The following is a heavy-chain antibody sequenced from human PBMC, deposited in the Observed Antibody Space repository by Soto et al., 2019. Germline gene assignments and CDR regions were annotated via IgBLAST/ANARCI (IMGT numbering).Heavy chain of an antibody. CDR3: ARAPNSYPIDY. CDR2: ISSSSYI. CDR1: GFTFSSYS. V-gene: IGHV3-21*01. D-gene: IGHD5-18*01. J-gene: IGHJ4*02. Sequence: TGGSLRLSCAASGFTFSSYSMNWVRQAPGKGLEWVSSISSSSYIYYADSVKGRFTISRDNAKNSLYLQMNSLRAEDTAVYYCARAPNSYPIDYWGQGTLVTVSS.